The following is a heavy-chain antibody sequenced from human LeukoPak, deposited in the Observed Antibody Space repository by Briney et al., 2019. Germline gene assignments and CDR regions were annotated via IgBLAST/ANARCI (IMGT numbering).Heavy chain of an antibody. D-gene: IGHD6-13*01. Sequence: GGSLRLSCAASGFTFSSYWMHWVRQAPGKGLVWVSRINSDGSSTSYADSVKGRFTISRDNAKNTLYLQMNSLRAEDTAVYYCAREGAQILLGRSSSWFDYWGQGTLVTVSS. J-gene: IGHJ4*02. V-gene: IGHV3-74*01. CDR1: GFTFSSYW. CDR2: INSDGSST. CDR3: AREGAQILLGRSSSWFDY.